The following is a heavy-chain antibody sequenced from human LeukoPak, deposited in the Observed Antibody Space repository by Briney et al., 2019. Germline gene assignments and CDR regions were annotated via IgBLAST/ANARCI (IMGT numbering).Heavy chain of an antibody. Sequence: SETLSLTCTVSGGSISSSSYYWGWIRQPPGKGLEWIGSIYYSGSTYYNPSLKSRVTISVDTSKNQFSLKLSSVTAADTAVYYCAREGYCSGASCSGDYWGQGTLVTVSS. CDR2: IYYSGST. V-gene: IGHV4-39*07. J-gene: IGHJ4*02. CDR3: AREGYCSGASCSGDY. D-gene: IGHD2-15*01. CDR1: GGSISSSSYY.